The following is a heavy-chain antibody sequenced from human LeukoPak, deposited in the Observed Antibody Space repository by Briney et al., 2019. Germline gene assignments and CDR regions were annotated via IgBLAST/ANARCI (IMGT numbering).Heavy chain of an antibody. CDR2: IYYSGST. J-gene: IGHJ4*02. D-gene: IGHD3-9*01. Sequence: MTSETLSLTCTVSGGSISSSSYYWGWIRQPPGKGLEWIGSIYYSGSTYYNPSLKSRVTISVDTSKNQFSLKLSSVTAADTAVYYCARWVYYDILTGHPRYFDYWGQGTLVTVSS. CDR1: GGSISSSSYY. V-gene: IGHV4-39*01. CDR3: ARWVYYDILTGHPRYFDY.